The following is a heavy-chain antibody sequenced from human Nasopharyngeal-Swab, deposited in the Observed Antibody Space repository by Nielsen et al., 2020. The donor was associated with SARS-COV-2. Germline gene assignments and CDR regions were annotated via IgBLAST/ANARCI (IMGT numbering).Heavy chain of an antibody. CDR3: AREPLRTHWFDP. Sequence: ASVKVSCKASGYTFTGYYMHWVRQAPGQGLEWMGRINPNSGGTNYAQKFQGRVTMTRDTSISTAYMELSRLRSDDTAVYYCAREPLRTHWFDPWGQGTLDTVSS. D-gene: IGHD4-17*01. J-gene: IGHJ5*02. V-gene: IGHV1-2*06. CDR1: GYTFTGYY. CDR2: INPNSGGT.